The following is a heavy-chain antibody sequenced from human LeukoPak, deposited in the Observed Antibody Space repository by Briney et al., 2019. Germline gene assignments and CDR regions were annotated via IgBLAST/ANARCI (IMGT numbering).Heavy chain of an antibody. J-gene: IGHJ4*02. V-gene: IGHV3-21*01. CDR3: AIDRYSSGWYTFDY. Sequence: GSLRLSCAASEFTFSNFGINWVRQAPGKGLEWVSSISSSSSYISYADSVKGRFTISRDNAKNSLDLQMNSLRAEDTAVYYCAIDRYSSGWYTFDYWGQGTLVTVSS. CDR1: EFTFSNFG. D-gene: IGHD6-19*01. CDR2: ISSSSSYI.